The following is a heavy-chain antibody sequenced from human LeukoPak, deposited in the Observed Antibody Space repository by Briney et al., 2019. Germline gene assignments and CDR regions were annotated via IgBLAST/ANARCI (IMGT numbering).Heavy chain of an antibody. D-gene: IGHD3-22*01. CDR2: INPNSGGT. CDR3: ARFRFDYYDSSGTSNWFDP. V-gene: IGHV1-2*02. Sequence: GASVKVSCKTTGYTFTGYHLHWVRQAPGQGLEWMGWINPNSGGTNYAQKFQGRVTMTRDTSISTAYMELSRLRSDDTAVYYCARFRFDYYDSSGTSNWFDPWGQGTLVTVSS. CDR1: GYTFTGYH. J-gene: IGHJ5*02.